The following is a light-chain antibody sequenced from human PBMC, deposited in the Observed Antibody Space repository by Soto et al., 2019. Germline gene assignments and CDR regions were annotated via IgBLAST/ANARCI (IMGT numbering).Light chain of an antibody. CDR2: AAS. CDR1: QSISNF. V-gene: IGKV1-39*01. Sequence: DIQMTQSPSSLSASVGDRVTITCRTSQSISNFLNWYQQTPGKAPKLMIYAASNLQSGVPSRFSGSGSGTDFNITISSLQPEDFATYYCQQRYSKPWTFGQGTKVDTK. J-gene: IGKJ1*01. CDR3: QQRYSKPWT.